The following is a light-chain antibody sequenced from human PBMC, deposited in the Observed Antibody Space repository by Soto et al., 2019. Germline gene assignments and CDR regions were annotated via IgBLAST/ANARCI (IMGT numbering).Light chain of an antibody. Sequence: EVVMTQSPATLSVSPGERATLSCRASQRVSSNLAWYQQKPGQAPRLLIYGASTRATGIPARFSGSGSGTEFTLTISSLQSEDFAVYYCQQYNNWPPCTFGQGTKLEIK. J-gene: IGKJ2*02. V-gene: IGKV3-15*01. CDR1: QRVSSN. CDR2: GAS. CDR3: QQYNNWPPCT.